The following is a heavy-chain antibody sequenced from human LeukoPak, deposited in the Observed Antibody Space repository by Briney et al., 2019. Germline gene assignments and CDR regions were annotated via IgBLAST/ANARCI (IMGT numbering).Heavy chain of an antibody. CDR1: GFTFSSYA. CDR3: VKEGSGSSKGDYYFDY. D-gene: IGHD3-10*01. CDR2: ISGSGGST. J-gene: IGHJ4*02. V-gene: IGHV3-23*01. Sequence: GGSLRLSCAASGFTFSSYAMSWVRQAPGKGLERVSAISGSGGSTYYADSVKGRFTISRDNSKNTLYLQMNSLRAEDTAVYYCVKEGSGSSKGDYYFDYWGQGTLVTVSS.